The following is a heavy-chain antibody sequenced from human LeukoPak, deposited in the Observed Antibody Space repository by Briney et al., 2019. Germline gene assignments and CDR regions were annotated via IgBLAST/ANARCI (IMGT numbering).Heavy chain of an antibody. Sequence: TGGSLRLSCATSGFTFSSYAMSWVRQAPGKGLEWVSAITNSGGSTYYADSVKGRFTISRDNSKNTLFLQMNSLRADDTAVYYCAKISVTLTRDYWGQGTLVTVSS. CDR1: GFTFSSYA. D-gene: IGHD6-19*01. V-gene: IGHV3-23*01. CDR2: ITNSGGST. CDR3: AKISVTLTRDY. J-gene: IGHJ4*02.